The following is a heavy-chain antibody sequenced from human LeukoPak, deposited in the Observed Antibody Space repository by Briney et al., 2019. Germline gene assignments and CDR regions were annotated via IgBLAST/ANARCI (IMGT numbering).Heavy chain of an antibody. CDR3: ARDVQGNYFDY. CDR1: GFTFSSYA. J-gene: IGHJ4*02. CDR2: ISYDGSNK. Sequence: GGSLRLSCAASGFTFSSYAMHWVRQAPGKGLEWVAVISYDGSNKYYADSVKGRFTISRDNSKNTLYLQMNSLRAEDTAVYYCARDVQGNYFDYWGQGTLVTVSS. V-gene: IGHV3-30-3*01.